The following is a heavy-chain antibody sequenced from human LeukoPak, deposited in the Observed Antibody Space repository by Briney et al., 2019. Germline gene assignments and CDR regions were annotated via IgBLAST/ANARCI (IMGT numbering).Heavy chain of an antibody. D-gene: IGHD3-22*01. J-gene: IGHJ4*02. CDR1: GGSISSSSYY. V-gene: IGHV4-39*07. CDR3: ARGKSYDSSGYYWGTGYYFDY. Sequence: PSETLSLTCTVSGGSISSSSYYWGWIRQPPGKGLEWIGSIYYSGSTYYNPSLKSRVTISVDTSKNQFSLKLSSVTAADTAVHYCARGKSYDSSGYYWGTGYYFDYWGQGTLVTVSS. CDR2: IYYSGST.